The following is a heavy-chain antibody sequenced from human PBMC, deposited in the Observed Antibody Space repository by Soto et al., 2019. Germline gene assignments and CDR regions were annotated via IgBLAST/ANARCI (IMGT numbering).Heavy chain of an antibody. D-gene: IGHD7-27*01. Sequence: DVQLVESGGGLVQPGRSLRLSCAASGFAFDDYAIHWVRQGPGKGLEWVSGISWNSGSIAYADCVKGRFTISRDNGKNSLYLQIDSLRPEDTAMYYCAKETQANLGTGGFDSWGQGTLVTVSS. J-gene: IGHJ4*02. CDR1: GFAFDDYA. CDR3: AKETQANLGTGGFDS. V-gene: IGHV3-9*01. CDR2: ISWNSGSI.